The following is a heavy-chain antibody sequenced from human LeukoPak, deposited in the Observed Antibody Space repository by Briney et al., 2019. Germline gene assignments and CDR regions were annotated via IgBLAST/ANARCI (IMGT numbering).Heavy chain of an antibody. J-gene: IGHJ4*02. V-gene: IGHV3-21*01. Sequence: GGSLRLSCAASGFIFSDYSMNWVRQAPGKGLEWVSSISAGSNYIYYGDSVKGRFTISRDNAKNSLYLQMNSLRAEDTAVYYCARGGAARPDYWGQGTLVTVSS. CDR2: ISAGSNYI. D-gene: IGHD6-6*01. CDR1: GFIFSDYS. CDR3: ARGGAARPDY.